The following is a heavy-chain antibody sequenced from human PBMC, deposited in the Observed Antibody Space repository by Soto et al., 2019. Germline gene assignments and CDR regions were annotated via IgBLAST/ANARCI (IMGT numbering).Heavy chain of an antibody. J-gene: IGHJ3*02. CDR2: TYYRSKWYN. CDR1: GDSVSSNSAA. Sequence: SQTLSLTCAISGDSVSSNSAAWNWIRQSPSRGLEWLGRTYYRSKWYNDYAVSVKSRITINPDTSKNQFSLQLNSVTPADTAVHYCARTDVTIFGVVIVSGAFDIWGQGTMVTVSS. V-gene: IGHV6-1*01. D-gene: IGHD3-3*01. CDR3: ARTDVTIFGVVIVSGAFDI.